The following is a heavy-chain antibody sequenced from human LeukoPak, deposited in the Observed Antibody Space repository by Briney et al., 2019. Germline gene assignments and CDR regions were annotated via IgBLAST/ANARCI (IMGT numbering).Heavy chain of an antibody. V-gene: IGHV4-59*02. CDR3: ARGFCSDEICQVFTH. CDR1: GGAVNSYY. J-gene: IGHJ4*02. Sequence: PSATLSLTCNVSGGAVNSYYWSWIRQTPGEGLKWIGYISHNGNIDYAPSLKSRDTMSIDTTKNQFSLKLTSVTAADTALYFCARGFCSDEICQVFTHWGQGTLVTVSS. CDR2: ISHNGNI. D-gene: IGHD3-3*01.